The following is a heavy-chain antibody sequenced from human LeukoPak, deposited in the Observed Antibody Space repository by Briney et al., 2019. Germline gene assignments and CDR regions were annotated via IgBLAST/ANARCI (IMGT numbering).Heavy chain of an antibody. D-gene: IGHD4-17*01. V-gene: IGHV3-30*18. J-gene: IGHJ4*02. CDR1: GFTFSSYG. CDR2: ISYDGSNK. Sequence: PGGSLRLSCAASGFTFSSYGMHWVRQAPGKGLEWVAVISYDGSNKYYADSVKGRFTISRDNSKNTLYLQMNSLRAEDTAVYYCAKAYYGDLDYWGQGTLVTVSS. CDR3: AKAYYGDLDY.